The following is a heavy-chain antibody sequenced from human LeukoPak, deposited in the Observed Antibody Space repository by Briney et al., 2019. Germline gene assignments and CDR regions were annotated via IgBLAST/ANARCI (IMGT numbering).Heavy chain of an antibody. V-gene: IGHV3-30-3*01. CDR1: GFTFSSYA. CDR2: ISYDGSNK. Sequence: GGSLRLSCAASGFTFSSYAMHWVRQAPGKGLEWVAVISYDGSNKYYADSVKGRFTISRDNSKNTLYLQMNSLRAEDTAVYYCARGANSSGWSFDYWGQGTLVTVSS. D-gene: IGHD6-19*01. J-gene: IGHJ4*02. CDR3: ARGANSSGWSFDY.